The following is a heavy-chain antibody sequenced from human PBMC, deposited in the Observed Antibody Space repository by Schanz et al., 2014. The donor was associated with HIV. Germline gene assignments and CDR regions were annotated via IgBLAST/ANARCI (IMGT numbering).Heavy chain of an antibody. Sequence: QVQLGESGGGVVQPGRSLRLSCAASGFTFSTYGMHWVRQAPGKGLEWVAVIWNDGRNKYYADSVKGRFTISRDNSKNTLYLQMNSLRAEDTAVYYCARDPYYYDSSGYWPHFDYWGQGTLVTVSS. CDR3: ARDPYYYDSSGYWPHFDY. CDR2: IWNDGRNK. V-gene: IGHV3-33*08. J-gene: IGHJ4*02. CDR1: GFTFSTYG. D-gene: IGHD3-22*01.